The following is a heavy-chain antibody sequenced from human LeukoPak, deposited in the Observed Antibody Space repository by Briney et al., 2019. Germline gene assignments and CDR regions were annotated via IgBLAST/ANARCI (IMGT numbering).Heavy chain of an antibody. Sequence: SQTLSLTCDISGDTVSSNSAAWNWIRQSPSRSLEWLGRTYYRSKWYYDYAVSVKSRITISPDTPKNQFSLQLNSVTADDTAVYYCARGFALDFWGQGTMVTVSS. CDR3: ARGFALDF. V-gene: IGHV6-1*01. CDR2: TYYRSKWYY. J-gene: IGHJ3*01. CDR1: GDTVSSNSAA.